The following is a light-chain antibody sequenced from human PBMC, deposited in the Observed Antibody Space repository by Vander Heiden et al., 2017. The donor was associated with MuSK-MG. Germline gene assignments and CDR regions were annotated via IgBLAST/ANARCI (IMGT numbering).Light chain of an antibody. V-gene: IGLV1-47*02. CDR3: AASYDSRSGVV. Sequence: QSVLTQPPSASVTPGQRVTISCSGSSSNLGSNDVYWYQQLPGTAPKLLIYSDSLRHACVPDRFSGSNSVTSSSVATIVLLAEDEADYYCAASYDSRSGVVFGGGTKLTVL. J-gene: IGLJ2*01. CDR1: SSNLGSND. CDR2: SDS.